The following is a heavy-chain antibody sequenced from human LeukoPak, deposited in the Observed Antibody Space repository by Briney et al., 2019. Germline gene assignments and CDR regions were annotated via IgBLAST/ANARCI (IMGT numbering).Heavy chain of an antibody. CDR3: AKDFKGYSNYRYYYYYGMDV. D-gene: IGHD4-11*01. CDR1: GFTFSSYS. J-gene: IGHJ6*02. V-gene: IGHV3-48*02. CDR2: ISSSSGTI. Sequence: GGSLRLSCAASGFTFSSYSMNWVRQAPGKGLEWVSYISSSSGTIYYADSVKGRFTISRDNAKNSLYLQMNSLRDGDTAVYYCAKDFKGYSNYRYYYYYGMDVWGQGTTVTVSS.